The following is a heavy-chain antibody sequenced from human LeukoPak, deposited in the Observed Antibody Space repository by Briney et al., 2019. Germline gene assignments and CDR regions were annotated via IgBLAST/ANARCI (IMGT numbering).Heavy chain of an antibody. J-gene: IGHJ4*02. CDR1: GGSISSYY. D-gene: IGHD5-18*01. V-gene: IGHV4-59*01. Sequence: PSETLSLTSTVSGGSISSYYWSWIRQPPGKGLEWIGYIYYSGSTNYNPSLKSRVTISVDTSKNQFSLKQSSVTAADTAVYYCARVRGYIGVWGQGTLVTVSS. CDR2: IYYSGST. CDR3: ARVRGYIGV.